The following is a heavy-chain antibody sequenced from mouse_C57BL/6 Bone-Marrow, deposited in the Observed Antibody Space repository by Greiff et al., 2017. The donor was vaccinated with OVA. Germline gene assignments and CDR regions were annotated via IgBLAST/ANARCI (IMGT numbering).Heavy chain of an antibody. CDR3: ARYNWDHFVY. J-gene: IGHJ2*01. D-gene: IGHD4-1*01. Sequence: VMLVESGAELVRPGTSVKMSCKASGYTFTNYWIGWAKQRPGHGLEWIGDIYPGGGYTNYNEKFKGKATLTADKSSSTAYMQFSSLTSEDSAIYYGARYNWDHFVYWGQGTTLTVSP. CDR1: GYTFTNYW. CDR2: IYPGGGYT. V-gene: IGHV1-63*01.